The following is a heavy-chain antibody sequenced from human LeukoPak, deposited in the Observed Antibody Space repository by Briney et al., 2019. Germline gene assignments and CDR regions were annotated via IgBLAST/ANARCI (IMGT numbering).Heavy chain of an antibody. Sequence: GRSLRLSCAASGFTFSSYGMHWVRQAPGKGLVWVSLINTDGTSTSYADSVKGRFTISRDNAKNTLYLQMNSLRAEDTAVYYCARDESITMTLWGQGTLVTVSS. CDR1: GFTFSSYG. D-gene: IGHD3-22*01. V-gene: IGHV3-74*01. CDR2: INTDGTST. CDR3: ARDESITMTL. J-gene: IGHJ4*02.